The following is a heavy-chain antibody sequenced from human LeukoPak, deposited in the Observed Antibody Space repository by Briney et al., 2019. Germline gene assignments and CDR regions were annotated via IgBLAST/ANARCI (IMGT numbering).Heavy chain of an antibody. CDR3: AAREA. Sequence: GGSLRLSRAASGFTVSDAWMHWVRQAPGGGLERVGRIKSKFDGETTDYAAPVKGRFIISRDESEIALYLQMSRLRTDDTGVYYCAAREAWGQGTLVTVSS. V-gene: IGHV3-15*01. CDR1: GFTVSDAW. J-gene: IGHJ5*02. CDR2: IKSKFDGETT.